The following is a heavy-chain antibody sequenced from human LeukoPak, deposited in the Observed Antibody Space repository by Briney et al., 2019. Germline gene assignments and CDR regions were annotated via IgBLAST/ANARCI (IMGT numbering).Heavy chain of an antibody. CDR1: GFTFTSSA. Sequence: GTSVKVSCKASGFTFTSSAMQWVRQARGQRLEWIGWSVVGSGNTNYAQKFQERVTITRDMSTSPAYMEVSSLSSEDTAVYYCAALVGATGGYYFDYWGQGTLVTVSS. V-gene: IGHV1-58*02. CDR3: AALVGATGGYYFDY. J-gene: IGHJ4*02. D-gene: IGHD1-26*01. CDR2: SVVGSGNT.